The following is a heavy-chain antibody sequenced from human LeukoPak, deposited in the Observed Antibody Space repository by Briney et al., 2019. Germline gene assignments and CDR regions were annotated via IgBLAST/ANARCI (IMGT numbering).Heavy chain of an antibody. D-gene: IGHD6-6*01. Sequence: GESLKISCRVSGYSFPSYWITWVRQMPGKGLEWMGRIAPSDSYTNYSPSFEGHVAFSVDKSTSTVYLQWSSLKASDTAMYYCARHPGLSSAGDYWGQGTLVTVSS. V-gene: IGHV5-10-1*01. CDR2: IAPSDSYT. CDR1: GYSFPSYW. CDR3: ARHPGLSSAGDY. J-gene: IGHJ4*02.